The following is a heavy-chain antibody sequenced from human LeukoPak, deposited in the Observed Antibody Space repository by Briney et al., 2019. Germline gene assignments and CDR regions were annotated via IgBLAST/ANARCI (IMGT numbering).Heavy chain of an antibody. CDR3: ARVYYDSSGPFDY. CDR2: IKQDGSEK. D-gene: IGHD3-22*01. Sequence: GGSLRLSCAASGFTFSSYAMSWVCQAPGKGLEWVANIKQDGSEKYYVDSVKGRFTISRDNAKNSLYLQMNSLRAEDTAVYYCARVYYDSSGPFDYWGQGTLVTVSS. V-gene: IGHV3-7*01. CDR1: GFTFSSYA. J-gene: IGHJ4*02.